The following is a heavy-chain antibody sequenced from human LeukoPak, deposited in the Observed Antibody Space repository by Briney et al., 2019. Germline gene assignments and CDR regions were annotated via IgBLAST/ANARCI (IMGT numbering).Heavy chain of an antibody. CDR1: GGSISSYY. CDR2: IYYSGST. D-gene: IGHD3-10*01. Sequence: SETLSLTCTVSGGSISSYYWSWIRQPPGKGLEWIGYIYYSGSTNYNPSLKSRVTISVDTSKNQFSLKLSSVTAADTAVYYCAVGRGFGELLYGNFDYWGQGTLVTVSS. J-gene: IGHJ4*02. V-gene: IGHV4-59*01. CDR3: AVGRGFGELLYGNFDY.